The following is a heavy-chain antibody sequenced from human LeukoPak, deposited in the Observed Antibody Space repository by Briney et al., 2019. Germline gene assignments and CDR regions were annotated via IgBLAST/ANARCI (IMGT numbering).Heavy chain of an antibody. Sequence: GGSLRLSCAASGFIFSSYGMHWVRQAPGKGLEWVAFIRYDGSKKYYADSVKGRFTISRDNAKNSLYLQMNSLRAEDTAVYYCARAAPTRTLIGSGADYWGQGTLVTVSS. V-gene: IGHV3-30*02. J-gene: IGHJ4*02. D-gene: IGHD3-22*01. CDR1: GFIFSSYG. CDR3: ARAAPTRTLIGSGADY. CDR2: IRYDGSKK.